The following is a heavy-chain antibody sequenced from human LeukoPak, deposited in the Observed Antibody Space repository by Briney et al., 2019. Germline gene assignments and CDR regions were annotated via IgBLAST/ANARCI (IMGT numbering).Heavy chain of an antibody. CDR2: ISSSSSYI. D-gene: IGHD3-10*01. V-gene: IGHV3-21*01. CDR1: GFTFSSYS. J-gene: IGHJ4*02. Sequence: GGSLRLSCAASGFTFSSYSMNWVRQAPGKGLEWDSSISSSSSYIYYADSVKGRFTISRDNAKNSLYLQMNSLRAEDTAVYYCARDSMVRGVIITRFFDYWGQGTLVTVSS. CDR3: ARDSMVRGVIITRFFDY.